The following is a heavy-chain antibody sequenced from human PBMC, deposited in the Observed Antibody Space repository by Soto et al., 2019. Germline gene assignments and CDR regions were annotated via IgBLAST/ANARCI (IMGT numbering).Heavy chain of an antibody. CDR2: INHSGST. CDR3: ARGRGNYDYIWGSYPYYYYYYYMDV. CDR1: GGSFSGYY. J-gene: IGHJ6*03. Sequence: PSETLSLTCAVYGGSFSGYYWSWIRQPPGKGLEWIGEINHSGSTNYNPSLKSRVTISVDTSKNQFSLKLGSVTAADTAVYYCARGRGNYDYIWGSYPYYYYYYYMDVWGKGTTVTVSS. D-gene: IGHD3-16*02. V-gene: IGHV4-34*01.